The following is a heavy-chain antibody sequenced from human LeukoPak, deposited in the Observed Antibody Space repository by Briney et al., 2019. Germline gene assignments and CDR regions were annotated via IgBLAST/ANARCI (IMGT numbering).Heavy chain of an antibody. V-gene: IGHV1-18*01. CDR3: AGSLGYCTSNVCYLKY. Sequence: ASVKVSCKASGYTFTSYGISWVRQAPGQGLEWMGWISAYNGNTNYAQKLQGRVTMTTDTSTSTAYMELRSPRSDDTAVYYCAGSLGYCTSNVCYLKYWGQGTLVTVSS. D-gene: IGHD2-8*01. CDR1: GYTFTSYG. CDR2: ISAYNGNT. J-gene: IGHJ4*02.